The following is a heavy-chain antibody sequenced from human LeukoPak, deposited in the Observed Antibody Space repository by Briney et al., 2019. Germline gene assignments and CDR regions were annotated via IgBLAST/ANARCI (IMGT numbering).Heavy chain of an antibody. J-gene: IGHJ3*02. D-gene: IGHD6-13*01. CDR2: ISGSSATI. V-gene: IGHV3-48*04. CDR3: AKDLAAARRNAFDI. Sequence: GGSLRLSCAASGFTFSSYSMNWVRQAPGKGLEWVSYISGSSATIYYVDSVKGRFTISSGNAKNSLYLQMNSLRAEDTALYYCAKDLAAARRNAFDIWGQGTMVTVSS. CDR1: GFTFSSYS.